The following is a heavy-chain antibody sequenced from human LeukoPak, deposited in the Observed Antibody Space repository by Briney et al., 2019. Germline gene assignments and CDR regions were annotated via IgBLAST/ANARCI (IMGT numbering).Heavy chain of an antibody. CDR3: ARAESVVVVASPFDY. V-gene: IGHV1-18*01. D-gene: IGHD2-15*01. Sequence: ASVKVSCKASGYRFSSYGITWVRQAPGQGLEWMAWISAYNGNTNYAQKFQGRVTVTTDTSTSTAYMELRSLISDDTAVYYCARAESVVVVASPFDYWGQGTLITVSS. J-gene: IGHJ4*02. CDR1: GYRFSSYG. CDR2: ISAYNGNT.